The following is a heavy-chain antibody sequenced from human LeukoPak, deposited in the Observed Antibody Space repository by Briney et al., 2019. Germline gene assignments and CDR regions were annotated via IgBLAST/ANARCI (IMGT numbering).Heavy chain of an antibody. CDR1: GDSVSANSVT. CDR3: ARAGSGHYTY. V-gene: IGHV6-1*01. D-gene: IGHD3-10*01. CDR2: TYYRSKWFY. Sequence: SQTLSLTCVISGDSVSANSVTWHWVRQSPSRGVEWLGSTYYRSKWFYDFAPSVRSRITINADTSKNQFSLHLNSVTPEDTAVYYCARAGSGHYTYWGQGTLVTVSS. J-gene: IGHJ4*02.